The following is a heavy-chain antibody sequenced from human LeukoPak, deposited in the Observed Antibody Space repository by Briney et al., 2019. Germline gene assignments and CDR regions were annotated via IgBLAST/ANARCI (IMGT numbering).Heavy chain of an antibody. D-gene: IGHD4-17*01. CDR1: GFTFSSYA. CDR3: AKDHGDYSFDY. J-gene: IGHJ4*02. V-gene: IGHV3-23*01. Sequence: GGSLRLSCAASGFTFSSYALSWVRQAPGKGLEWVSALSGNGAKTYYADSVKGRFTVYRDSSKNTLYLQMNSLRVDDTAIYYCAKDHGDYSFDYWRQGTLVTVSS. CDR2: LSGNGAKT.